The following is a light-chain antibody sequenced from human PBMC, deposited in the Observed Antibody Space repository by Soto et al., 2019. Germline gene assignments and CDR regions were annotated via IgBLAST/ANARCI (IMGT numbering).Light chain of an antibody. J-gene: IGKJ5*01. CDR1: QSVSNN. CDR2: GAS. CDR3: QQYNHWPPVT. V-gene: IGKV3-15*01. Sequence: ETVMTQSPATLSVSPGERATLSCRASQSVSNNLAWYQQKPSQAPRLLIYGASTRATGIPARFSGSGSGTEFTLTISSLQSEDFADYYCQQYNHWPPVTFGQGTRLEIK.